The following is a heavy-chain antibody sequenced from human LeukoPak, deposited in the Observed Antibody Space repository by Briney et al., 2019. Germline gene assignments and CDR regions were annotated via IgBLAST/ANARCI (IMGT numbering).Heavy chain of an antibody. J-gene: IGHJ3*02. D-gene: IGHD6-25*01. CDR2: INHRGST. CDR1: GGSFSGYY. CDR3: ARHWRTAAAFDI. Sequence: SETLSLTCAVYGGSFSGYYWSWVRQPPGKGLEWIGEINHRGSTNYNPSLKSRVTISVDTSKNQFSLKLSSVTAADTAVYYCARHWRTAAAFDIWGQGTMVTVSS. V-gene: IGHV4-34*01.